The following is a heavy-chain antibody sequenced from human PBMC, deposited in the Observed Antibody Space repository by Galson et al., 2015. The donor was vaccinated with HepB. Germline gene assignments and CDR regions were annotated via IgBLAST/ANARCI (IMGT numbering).Heavy chain of an antibody. Sequence: SLRLSCAVSGFTVINTYMMWVRQAPGKGLEFVSVVFTAGQTYHADSVKGRFTVSRDNSKNTLYLQMDSPRAEDTAVYYCARAIYYGQGGFDPWGPGTLVTVSS. CDR1: GFTVINTY. CDR2: VFTAGQT. CDR3: ARAIYYGQGGFDP. D-gene: IGHD3-10*01. V-gene: IGHV3-53*01. J-gene: IGHJ5*02.